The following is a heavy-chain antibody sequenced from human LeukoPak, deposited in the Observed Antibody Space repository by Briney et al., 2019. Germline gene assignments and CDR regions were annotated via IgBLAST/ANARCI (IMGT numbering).Heavy chain of an antibody. Sequence: GGSLRLSCEASGLTVSSNYMSWVRQAPGKGLEWVAKIKQDGSEKYYVDSVKGRFTISRDNAKNSLYLQMNSLRAEDTAVYYCARARMVTTSPFDHWGQGTLVTVSS. CDR3: ARARMVTTSPFDH. CDR2: IKQDGSEK. J-gene: IGHJ4*02. CDR1: GLTVSSNY. V-gene: IGHV3-7*01. D-gene: IGHD4-17*01.